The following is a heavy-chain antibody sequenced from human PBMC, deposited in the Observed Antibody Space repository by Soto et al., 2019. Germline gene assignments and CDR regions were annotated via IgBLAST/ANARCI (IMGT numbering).Heavy chain of an antibody. CDR1: GFYFRSYA. Sequence: PGGSLRLSCQAPGFYFRSYAMSWVRQVPGKGLEWVALIDSNESPLYADSVKGRFTVSRDNSMNTVNLQMNSLRAEDTALYYCAKWLRSGFYYCDFWGQGTMVTVSS. J-gene: IGHJ4*02. CDR3: AKWLRSGFYYCDF. D-gene: IGHD3-22*01. V-gene: IGHV3-23*05. CDR2: IDSNESP.